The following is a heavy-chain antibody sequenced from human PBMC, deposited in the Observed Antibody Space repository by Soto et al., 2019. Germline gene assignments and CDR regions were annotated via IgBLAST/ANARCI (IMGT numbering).Heavy chain of an antibody. J-gene: IGHJ4*02. CDR2: IYWDDDK. CDR1: GFSLNTYGMG. CDR3: ARLTRGVYDSGRLWEKFDY. D-gene: IGHD5-12*01. Sequence: QITVKESGLTLVKPTETLTLTCTFSGFSLNTYGMGVGWIRQPPGKALEWLALIYWDDDKRYSPSLGSRLTITWETSRDQVDLTMTNMDPADTATYYCARLTRGVYDSGRLWEKFDYWGQGILVTVSS. V-gene: IGHV2-5*02.